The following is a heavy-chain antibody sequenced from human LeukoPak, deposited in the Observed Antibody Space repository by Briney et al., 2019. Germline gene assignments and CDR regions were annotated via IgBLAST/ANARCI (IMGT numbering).Heavy chain of an antibody. V-gene: IGHV3-53*01. Sequence: GGSLRLSCAASGFTVGSSFMTWVRQAPGKGLEWVSVIFSDGTTYYTDSVKGRFTISRDNSKNTLYLQLNSLRADDTAVYYCAKTGGPWDWGQGTLVTVSS. CDR1: GFTVGSSF. CDR2: IFSDGTT. D-gene: IGHD7-27*01. CDR3: AKTGGPWD. J-gene: IGHJ4*02.